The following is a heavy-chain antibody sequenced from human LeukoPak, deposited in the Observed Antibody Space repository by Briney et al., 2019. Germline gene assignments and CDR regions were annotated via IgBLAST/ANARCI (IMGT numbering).Heavy chain of an antibody. CDR1: GGSISDYY. CDR3: ARRRGYSNKEAFDY. J-gene: IGHJ4*02. D-gene: IGHD5-12*01. V-gene: IGHV4-59*08. Sequence: PSETLSLTCTVSGGSISDYYWTWIRQPPGEGLEWIGYIYHSGNSNYNPSLKSRVTISLDTSKNQFSLRLSSVTAADTAVYYCARRRGYSNKEAFDYWSQGTLVTVSS. CDR2: IYHSGNS.